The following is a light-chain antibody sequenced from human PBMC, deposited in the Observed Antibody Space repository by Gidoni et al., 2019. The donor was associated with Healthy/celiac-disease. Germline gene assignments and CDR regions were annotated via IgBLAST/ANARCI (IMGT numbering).Light chain of an antibody. CDR2: KAS. CDR1: QRMSSW. CDR3: QQYNSYSLT. Sequence: VTSTCRASQRMSSWMAWYQQKPGKAPNLLIYKASSLESGVPSRFSGSGSGTEFSLTISRLQPHDFATYYCQQYNSYSLTFGGGTKVEIK. J-gene: IGKJ4*01. V-gene: IGKV1-5*03.